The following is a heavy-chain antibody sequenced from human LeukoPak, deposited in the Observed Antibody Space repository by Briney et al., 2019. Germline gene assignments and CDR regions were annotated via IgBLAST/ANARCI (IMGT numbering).Heavy chain of an antibody. CDR1: GGSISSGDYY. Sequence: PSETLSLTCTVSGGSISSGDYYWSWIRQPPGKGLEWIGYIYYSGSTYYNPSLKSRVTISVDTSKNQFTLKLSSVTAADTAVCYCARGVYDSSGYYPDYWGQGTLVTVSS. CDR2: IYYSGST. D-gene: IGHD3-22*01. J-gene: IGHJ4*02. CDR3: ARGVYDSSGYYPDY. V-gene: IGHV4-30-4*08.